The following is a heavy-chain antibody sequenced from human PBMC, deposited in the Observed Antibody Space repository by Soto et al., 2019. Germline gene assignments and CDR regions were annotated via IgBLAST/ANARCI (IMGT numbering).Heavy chain of an antibody. D-gene: IGHD6-6*01. CDR3: ARHLIAARRNYDYYYLDV. J-gene: IGHJ6*03. Sequence: GESLKISCKGSGYSFTSYWIGWVRQMPGKGLEWMGIIYPGDSDTRYSPSFQGQVTISAGKSISTAYLQWSSLKASDTAMYYCARHLIAARRNYDYYYLDVWGKGTTVTVSS. CDR2: IYPGDSDT. V-gene: IGHV5-51*01. CDR1: GYSFTSYW.